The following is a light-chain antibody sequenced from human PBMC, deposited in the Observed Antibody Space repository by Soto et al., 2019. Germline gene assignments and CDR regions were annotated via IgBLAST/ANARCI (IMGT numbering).Light chain of an antibody. CDR1: SSDVGGYNY. CDR3: SSYTSSSTVV. J-gene: IGLJ2*01. Sequence: QSALTQPASVSGSPAQSITISCTGTSSDVGGYNYVSWYQQHPGKAPKLLIYEVNDRPSGVSDRFSGSKSGNTASLTISGRQAEDEADYYCSSYTSSSTVVFGGGTKLTVL. V-gene: IGLV2-14*01. CDR2: EVN.